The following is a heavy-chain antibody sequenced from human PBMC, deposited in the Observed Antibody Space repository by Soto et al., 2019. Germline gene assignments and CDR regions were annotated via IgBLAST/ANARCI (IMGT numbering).Heavy chain of an antibody. D-gene: IGHD3-16*01. CDR1: GFSFSADGVG. CDR2: IYWDDDT. V-gene: IGHV2-5*02. CDR3: AHAFGGTSWPNDAFDV. J-gene: IGHJ3*01. Sequence: HITLKESGPTLVKPTQTLTLTCIFSGFSFSADGVGVGWIRQPPGKTLEWLALIYWDDDTPYRPSLKSRPTITKDSSKNQVVLTMTNMDPLDTATYYCAHAFGGTSWPNDAFDVWGQGTVVTVSS.